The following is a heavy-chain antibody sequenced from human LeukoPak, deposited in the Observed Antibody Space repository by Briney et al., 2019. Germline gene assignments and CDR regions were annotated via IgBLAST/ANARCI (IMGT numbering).Heavy chain of an antibody. V-gene: IGHV1-18*04. CDR3: ARGDDYGDYWGLY. J-gene: IGHJ4*02. CDR1: GYTFTGYY. Sequence: ASVKVSCKASGYTFTGYYMHWARQAPGQGLEWMGWISTYNGNTNYAQKLQGRVTMTTDTSTSTAYMELRSLISDDAAVYYCARGDDYGDYWGLYWGQGTLVTVSS. CDR2: ISTYNGNT. D-gene: IGHD4-17*01.